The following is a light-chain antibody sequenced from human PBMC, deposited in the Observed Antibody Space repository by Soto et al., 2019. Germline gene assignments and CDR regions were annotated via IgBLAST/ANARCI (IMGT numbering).Light chain of an antibody. CDR3: QSYDSSLSGYVV. CDR2: GNS. J-gene: IGLJ2*01. Sequence: QSALTQPPSVSGAPGQRVTISCTGSRSNIGAGYDVHWYQQLPGTAPKLLIYGNSNRPSGVPDRFSGSKSGTSASLAITGLQAEDEADYYCQSYDSSLSGYVVFGGGTKPPS. CDR1: RSNIGAGYD. V-gene: IGLV1-40*01.